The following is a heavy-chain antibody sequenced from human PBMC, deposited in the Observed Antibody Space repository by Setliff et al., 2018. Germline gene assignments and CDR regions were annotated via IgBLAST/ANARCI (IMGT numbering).Heavy chain of an antibody. J-gene: IGHJ6*03. D-gene: IGHD1-7*01. CDR2: TIPLLPLP. CDR3: ARSAITGTTRKYYYYMDV. Sequence: SVKVSCKASGGTLSTLAITWVRQAPGQGLEWMGGTIPLLPLPNYAVKFQGRLTITADKSADTAYMELSSLRSEDTAVYYCARSAITGTTRKYYYYMDVWGQGTTVTVSS. CDR1: GGTLSTLA. V-gene: IGHV1-69*10.